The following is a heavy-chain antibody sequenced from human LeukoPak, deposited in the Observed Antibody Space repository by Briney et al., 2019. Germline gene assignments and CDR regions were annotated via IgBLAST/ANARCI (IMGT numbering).Heavy chain of an antibody. CDR3: AKDVQMTRNDYYNYFDY. CDR2: ISSNSGGI. Sequence: GGSLRLSCVTSGFIFDDYAMHWVRQGPGKGLEWVSGISSNSGGIAYADSVKGRFTISRDNAKNSLYLQMNSLRPEDTALYYCAKDVQMTRNDYYNYFDYWGQGTLVTVSS. CDR1: GFIFDDYA. D-gene: IGHD3-22*01. V-gene: IGHV3-9*01. J-gene: IGHJ4*02.